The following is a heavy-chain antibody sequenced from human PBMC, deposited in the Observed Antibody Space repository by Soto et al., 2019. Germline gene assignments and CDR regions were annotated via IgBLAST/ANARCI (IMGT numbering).Heavy chain of an antibody. V-gene: IGHV3-74*01. Sequence: GGSLRLSCSSSVFTFISYLIHLFRQAPGKGLVWVSRINSDGSSTSYADSVEGRFTISRDNAKNTLYVQMNSLRAEDTAVYYCASGRKSQMQVCGKGNTVSVSS. CDR1: VFTFISYL. CDR3: ASGRKSQMQV. J-gene: IGHJ6*04. D-gene: IGHD1-1*01. CDR2: INSDGSST.